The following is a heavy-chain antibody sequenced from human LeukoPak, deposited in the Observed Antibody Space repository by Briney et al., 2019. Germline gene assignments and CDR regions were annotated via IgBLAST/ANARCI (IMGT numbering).Heavy chain of an antibody. V-gene: IGHV3-30*04. CDR1: GFTFSSYA. CDR3: ARDQYYYDSSGYYDAFDI. J-gene: IGHJ3*02. D-gene: IGHD3-22*01. Sequence: GGSLRLSCAASGFTFSSYAMHWVRQAPGKGVEWVAVISYDGSNKYYADSVKGRFSISRDNSKNTLYLQMNSLRAEDTAVYYCARDQYYYDSSGYYDAFDIWGQGTMVTVSS. CDR2: ISYDGSNK.